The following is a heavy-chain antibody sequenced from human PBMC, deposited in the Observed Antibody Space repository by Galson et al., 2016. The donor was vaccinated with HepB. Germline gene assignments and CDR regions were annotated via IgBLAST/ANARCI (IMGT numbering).Heavy chain of an antibody. CDR3: ATMKLGYCSVTSCYGAFDF. V-gene: IGHV3-15*04. Sequence: SLRLSCAASGLTFPDAWMTWVRQAPGKGLEWVGRIESNVDGGAANHAAAVRGRFSISRDDSENTVYLQMDNLKTEDTAVYYCATMKLGYCSVTSCYGAFDFWGQGTVVTVS. D-gene: IGHD2-2*01. CDR2: IESNVDGGAA. CDR1: GLTFPDAW. J-gene: IGHJ3*01.